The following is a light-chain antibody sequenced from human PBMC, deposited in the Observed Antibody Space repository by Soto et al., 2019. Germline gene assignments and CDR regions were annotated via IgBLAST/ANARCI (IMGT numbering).Light chain of an antibody. CDR1: SGDVGGYDY. Sequence: QSALTQPPSASGSPGQSVTISCTGTSGDVGGYDYVSWYQQHPGKAPKLIIYEVTKRPLGVPDRFSGSKSGNTASLTVSGLQAEDEADYYCSSYAGSDNPYVFGTGTKLTVL. CDR2: EVT. J-gene: IGLJ1*01. CDR3: SSYAGSDNPYV. V-gene: IGLV2-8*01.